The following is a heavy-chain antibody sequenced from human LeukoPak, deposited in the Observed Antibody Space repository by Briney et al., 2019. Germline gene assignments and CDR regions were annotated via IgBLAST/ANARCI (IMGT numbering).Heavy chain of an antibody. CDR1: SGSTTSYY. Sequence: PSETLSLTCSVSSGSTTSYYWSWIRQPPGKALEWIAYIHHSGNTVYSPSLKSRVTISLDTSKNQLSLKLSSVTAADTAIYYCARAVYCGGDCWYYFDSWGQGILVTVSS. J-gene: IGHJ4*02. CDR3: ARAVYCGGDCWYYFDS. D-gene: IGHD2-21*02. V-gene: IGHV4-59*13. CDR2: IHHSGNT.